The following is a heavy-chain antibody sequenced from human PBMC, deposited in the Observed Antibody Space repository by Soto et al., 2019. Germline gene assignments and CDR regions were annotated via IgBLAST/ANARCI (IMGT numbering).Heavy chain of an antibody. CDR1: GFTFSSYA. CDR2: ISYDGSNK. CDR3: AREVDYSNYVPQFNYYGMDV. J-gene: IGHJ6*02. V-gene: IGHV3-30-3*01. D-gene: IGHD4-4*01. Sequence: GGSLRLSCAASGFTFSSYAMHWVRQAPGKGLEWVAVISYDGSNKYYADSVKGRFTISRDNSKNTLYLQMNSLRAEDTAVYYCAREVDYSNYVPQFNYYGMDVWGQGTTVTVSS.